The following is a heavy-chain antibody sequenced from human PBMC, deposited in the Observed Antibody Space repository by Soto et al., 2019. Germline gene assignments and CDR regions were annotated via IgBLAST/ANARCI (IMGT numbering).Heavy chain of an antibody. CDR2: IYPGDSDT. CDR3: ARQNCSSTSPIYPYYYYGMDV. D-gene: IGHD2-2*01. V-gene: IGHV5-51*01. Sequence: SLKISCKGSGYSFTSYWIGWVRQMPGKGLEWMGIIYPGDSDTRYSPSFQGQVTTSADKSISTAYLQWSSLKASDTAMYYCARQNCSSTSPIYPYYYYGMDVWGQGTTVTVSS. CDR1: GYSFTSYW. J-gene: IGHJ6*02.